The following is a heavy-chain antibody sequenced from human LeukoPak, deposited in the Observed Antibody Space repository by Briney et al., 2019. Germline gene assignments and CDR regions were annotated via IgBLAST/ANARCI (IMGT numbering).Heavy chain of an antibody. J-gene: IGHJ4*02. CDR1: GFNFSSYS. CDR2: ISSSSSYI. V-gene: IGHV3-21*01. CDR3: ARDRWDSSWLYYFDY. D-gene: IGHD6-13*01. Sequence: GGSLRLSCAASGFNFSSYSMNWVRQAPGKGLEWVSSISSSSSYIYYADSVKGRFTISRDNAKNSLYLQMNSLRAEDTAVYYCARDRWDSSWLYYFDYWGQGTLVTVSS.